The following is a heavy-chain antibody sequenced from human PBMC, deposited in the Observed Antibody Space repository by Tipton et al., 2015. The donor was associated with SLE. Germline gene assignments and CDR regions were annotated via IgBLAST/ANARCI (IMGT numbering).Heavy chain of an antibody. Sequence: TLSLTCTVSGGSISSNSHYWGWIRQAPGKGLEWIGSIYASGSTNYNPSLRSRAAMSVDTSKSHFSLKLTSVTAADTAVYYCARDSPTVAETFDSWGQGTLVIVSA. D-gene: IGHD6-19*01. CDR2: IYASGST. J-gene: IGHJ4*02. V-gene: IGHV4-39*07. CDR3: ARDSPTVAETFDS. CDR1: GGSISSNSHY.